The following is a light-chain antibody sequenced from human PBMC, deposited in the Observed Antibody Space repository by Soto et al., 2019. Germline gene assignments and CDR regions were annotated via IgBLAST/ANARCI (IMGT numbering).Light chain of an antibody. CDR3: QQFNSYPPWT. Sequence: AIQLTQSPSSLSASVGDRVTITCRASQGISSALAWYQQKPGKAPKLLIYDASSLESGVPSRFSGSGSRTDFTLTISSLQPEDFATYYCQQFNSYPPWTFGQGTKVEIK. CDR2: DAS. V-gene: IGKV1-13*02. CDR1: QGISSA. J-gene: IGKJ1*01.